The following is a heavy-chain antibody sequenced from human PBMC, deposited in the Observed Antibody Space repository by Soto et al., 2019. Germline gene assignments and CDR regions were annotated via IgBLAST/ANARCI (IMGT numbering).Heavy chain of an antibody. CDR2: IYYSGGT. V-gene: IGHV4-59*01. D-gene: IGHD3-22*01. Sequence: SETLSLTCTVSGGSISSYYWSWIRQPPGKGLEWIGYIYYSGGTNYNPSLKSRVTISVDTSKNQFSLKLSSVTAADTAVYYCARGADYYDSSGYSYGAFDIWGQGTMVTVSS. CDR3: ARGADYYDSSGYSYGAFDI. CDR1: GGSISSYY. J-gene: IGHJ3*02.